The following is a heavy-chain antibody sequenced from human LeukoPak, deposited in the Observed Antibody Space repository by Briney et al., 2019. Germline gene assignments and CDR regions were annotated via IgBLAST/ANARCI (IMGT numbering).Heavy chain of an antibody. Sequence: GASVKVSCKASGYKFTNYGISWVRQAPGQGLEWMGWINPNSGGTNYAQKFQGRVTMTRDTSISTAYMELSRLRSDDTAVYYCAREIGGSGSYLIDYWGQGTLVTVSS. CDR1: GYKFTNYG. D-gene: IGHD1-26*01. CDR2: INPNSGGT. V-gene: IGHV1-2*02. CDR3: AREIGGSGSYLIDY. J-gene: IGHJ4*02.